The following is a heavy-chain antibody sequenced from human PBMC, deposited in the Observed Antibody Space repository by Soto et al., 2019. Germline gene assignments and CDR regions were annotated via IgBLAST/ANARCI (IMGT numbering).Heavy chain of an antibody. V-gene: IGHV3-30*18. CDR1: GFTFSSYS. CDR3: AKARISSSIYYYYGMDV. CDR2: ISYDGSNK. J-gene: IGHJ6*02. Sequence: GGSLRLSCAASGFTFSSYSMHWVRQAQGKGLEWVAVISYDGSNKYYADSVKGRFTISRDNSKNTLYLHMNSLRAEDTAVYYCAKARISSSIYYYYGMDVWGQGTPVTVSS. D-gene: IGHD6-6*01.